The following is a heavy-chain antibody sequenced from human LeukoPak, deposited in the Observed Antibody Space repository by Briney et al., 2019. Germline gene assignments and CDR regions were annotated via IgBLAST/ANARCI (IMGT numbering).Heavy chain of an antibody. V-gene: IGHV1-2*02. CDR3: ARVLGSRVDP. J-gene: IGHJ5*02. Sequence: ASVKVSCKTSGYTLTASYMHWVRQAPGQGLEWMGWINPNSGETNYAPKFQGRVTMTRDTSISTAYMEVTRLTSDDTAIYFCARVLGSRVDPWGQGTLVTVSS. CDR2: INPNSGET. CDR1: GYTLTASY.